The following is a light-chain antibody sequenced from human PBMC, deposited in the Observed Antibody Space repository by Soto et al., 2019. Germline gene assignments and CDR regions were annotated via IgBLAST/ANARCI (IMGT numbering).Light chain of an antibody. CDR3: CSYAGRYTWV. Sequence: QSVLTQPRSVSGSPGQSVTISCTGTSSDVGGYNYVSWFQQHPGKAPKLMIYDVDKRPSGVPDRFSGSKSDNTASLTISGLQAEDEADYYCCSYAGRYTWVFGGGTKLTVL. V-gene: IGLV2-11*01. CDR1: SSDVGGYNY. CDR2: DVD. J-gene: IGLJ3*02.